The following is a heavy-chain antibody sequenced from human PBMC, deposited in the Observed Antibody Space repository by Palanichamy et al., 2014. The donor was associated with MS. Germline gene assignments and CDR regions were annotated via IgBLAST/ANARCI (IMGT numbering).Heavy chain of an antibody. CDR1: GGTFSSYA. CDR3: ARDPAYGDHPLGYYYMDV. CDR2: IIPIFGTT. J-gene: IGHJ6*03. Sequence: QVQLVQSGAEVKKPGSSVKVSCKASGGTFSSYAISWVRQAPGQGLEWMGGIIPIFGTTNYAQKFQDRVTITADESTSTAYMELSSLISEDTAVYYCARDPAYGDHPLGYYYMDVWGKGTTVTVSS. V-gene: IGHV1-69*01. D-gene: IGHD4-17*01.